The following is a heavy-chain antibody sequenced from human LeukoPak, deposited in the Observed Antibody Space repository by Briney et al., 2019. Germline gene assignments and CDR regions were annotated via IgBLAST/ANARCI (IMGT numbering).Heavy chain of an antibody. D-gene: IGHD6-19*01. Sequence: GGSLRLSCADSGFTFSSYGMHWVRQGPGKGLEWVAVISHDGSNKYYADSVEGRFTISRDNSKNTLFLQMNNLRAEDTAVYYCAKDMVEGLDSGGWNYYYVMDVWGQGTTVTVSS. J-gene: IGHJ6*02. CDR3: AKDMVEGLDSGGWNYYYVMDV. CDR1: GFTFSSYG. V-gene: IGHV3-30*18. CDR2: ISHDGSNK.